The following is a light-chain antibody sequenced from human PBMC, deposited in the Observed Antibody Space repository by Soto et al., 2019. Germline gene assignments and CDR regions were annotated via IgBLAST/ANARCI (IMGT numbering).Light chain of an antibody. Sequence: QSALTQPASVSGSPGQSITISCTGTSSDVGGYNYVSWYQQHPGRVPKLMIYEVTNRPSGVSNRFSGSKSGNTASLTISGLQTEDEADYYCSSYTGSSTLGVVFGGGTQLTVL. CDR1: SSDVGGYNY. V-gene: IGLV2-14*03. J-gene: IGLJ2*01. CDR3: SSYTGSSTLGVV. CDR2: EVT.